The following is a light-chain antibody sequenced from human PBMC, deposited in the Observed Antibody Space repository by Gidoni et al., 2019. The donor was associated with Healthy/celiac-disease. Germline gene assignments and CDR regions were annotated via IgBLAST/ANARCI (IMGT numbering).Light chain of an antibody. CDR2: QDS. V-gene: IGLV3-1*01. CDR1: KLGDKY. CDR3: QAWDSSTAHVV. J-gene: IGLJ2*01. Sequence: SYELTQPPSGSVSSGQTDRITSPGDKLGDKYACWYQQKPGQSPVLVIYQDSKRPSGIPERFSGSNSGNTATLTISGTQAMDEADYYCQAWDSSTAHVVFGGGTKLTVL.